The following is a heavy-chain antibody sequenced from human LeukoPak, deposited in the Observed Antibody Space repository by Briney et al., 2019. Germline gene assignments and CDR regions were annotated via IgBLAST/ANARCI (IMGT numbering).Heavy chain of an antibody. CDR3: AKDASARPSDY. CDR2: ISDSGGST. J-gene: IGHJ4*02. D-gene: IGHD3-3*01. CDR1: GFTFSSYA. V-gene: IGHV3-23*01. Sequence: LGGSLRLSCAASGFTFSSYAMSWFRQAPGKGLEWVSFISDSGGSTYYADSVKGRFTISRDNSKNTLYLQMSSLRAEDTAIYYCAKDASARPSDYWGPGTLVTVSS.